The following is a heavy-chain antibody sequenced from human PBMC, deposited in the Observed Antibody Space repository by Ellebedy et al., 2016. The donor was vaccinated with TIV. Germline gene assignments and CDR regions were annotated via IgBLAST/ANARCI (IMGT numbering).Heavy chain of an antibody. J-gene: IGHJ6*04. D-gene: IGHD4-23*01. CDR3: AREGRGNSAGMDV. V-gene: IGHV4-59*01. CDR1: GSAISNYY. Sequence: MPSETLSLTCTVSGSAISNYYWSWIPYPPGKGLEWIGYIYYRGSTNYNPSLESRVTISVDTSKNQFSLKLISVTAADTAVYYCAREGRGNSAGMDVWGKGTTVTVSS. CDR2: IYYRGST.